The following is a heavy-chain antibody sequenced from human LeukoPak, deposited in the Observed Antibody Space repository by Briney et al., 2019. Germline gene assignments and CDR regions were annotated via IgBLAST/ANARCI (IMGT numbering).Heavy chain of an antibody. CDR2: ISWNSGSI. V-gene: IGHV3-9*01. CDR1: GFTFDDYA. CDR3: AKDMEAVAVFYFDY. D-gene: IGHD6-19*01. J-gene: IGHJ4*02. Sequence: GGSLRLSCAASGFTFDDYAMHWVRQAPGKGLEWVSGISWNSGSIGYADSVKGRFTISRDNAKNSLYLQMSSLRAEDTALYYCAKDMEAVAVFYFDYWGQGTLDTVSS.